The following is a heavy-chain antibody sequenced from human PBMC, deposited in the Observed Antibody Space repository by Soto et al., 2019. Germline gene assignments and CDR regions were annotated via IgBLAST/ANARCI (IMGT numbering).Heavy chain of an antibody. J-gene: IGHJ6*02. CDR1: GFTFTSSS. CDR3: AAAFWSGYRDYGMDV. CDR2: IVVGSGNT. V-gene: IGHV1-58*01. D-gene: IGHD3-3*01. Sequence: GASVKVSCKASGFTFTSSSVQWARQARGQRLEWIGWIVVGSGNTNYAQKFQERVTITRDMSTSTAYMELSSLRSEDTAVYYCAAAFWSGYRDYGMDVWGQGTTVTVSS.